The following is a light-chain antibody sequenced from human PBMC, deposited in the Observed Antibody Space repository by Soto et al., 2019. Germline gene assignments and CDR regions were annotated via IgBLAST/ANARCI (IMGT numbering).Light chain of an antibody. V-gene: IGLV2-14*01. Sequence: QSVLTQPASVSGSPGQSITISCTGTSSDVGGYNYVSWYQQHPRKAPKLMIYEVSNRPSGVSNRFSGSKSGNTASLTISGLQAEDEADYYCSSYTSSSTVVFGGGTKVTV. CDR3: SSYTSSSTVV. CDR1: SSDVGGYNY. J-gene: IGLJ2*01. CDR2: EVS.